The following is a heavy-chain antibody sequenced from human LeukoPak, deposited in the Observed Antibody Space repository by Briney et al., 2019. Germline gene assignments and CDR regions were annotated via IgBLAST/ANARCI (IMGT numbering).Heavy chain of an antibody. Sequence: GASVKVSCKASGYTFTGYYMHWVRQAPGQGLEWMGWINPNSGGTNYAQKSQGRVTMTRDASISTAYMELSRLRSDDTAVYYCARVGDYVAVQDYYYYMDVWGKGTTVTVSS. CDR3: ARVGDYVAVQDYYYYMDV. CDR2: INPNSGGT. D-gene: IGHD4-17*01. CDR1: GYTFTGYY. J-gene: IGHJ6*03. V-gene: IGHV1-2*02.